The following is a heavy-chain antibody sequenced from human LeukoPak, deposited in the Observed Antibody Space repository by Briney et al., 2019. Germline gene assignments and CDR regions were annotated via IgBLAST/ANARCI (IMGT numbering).Heavy chain of an antibody. CDR2: IYYSGST. CDR3: ARGEIYDSSGYFAY. J-gene: IGHJ4*02. V-gene: IGHV4-59*01. D-gene: IGHD3-22*01. Sequence: SETLSLTCTVSGGSISSYYWSWIRQPPGKGLEWTGYIYYSGSTNYNPSLKSRVTISVDTSKNQFSLKLSSVTAADTAVYYCARGEIYDSSGYFAYWGQGTLVTVSS. CDR1: GGSISSYY.